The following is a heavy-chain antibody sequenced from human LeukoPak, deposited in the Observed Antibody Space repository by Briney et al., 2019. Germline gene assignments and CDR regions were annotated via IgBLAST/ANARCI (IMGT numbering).Heavy chain of an antibody. Sequence: PGGSLRLSCAASGFTFSSYAMSWVRQAPGKGLEWVSAISGSGGSTYYADPVKGRFTISRDNSKNTLYLQMNSLRAEDTAVYYCARLEIHRIAVAGTYYNWFDPWGQGTLVTVSS. V-gene: IGHV3-23*01. CDR2: ISGSGGST. CDR1: GFTFSSYA. CDR3: ARLEIHRIAVAGTYYNWFDP. D-gene: IGHD6-19*01. J-gene: IGHJ5*02.